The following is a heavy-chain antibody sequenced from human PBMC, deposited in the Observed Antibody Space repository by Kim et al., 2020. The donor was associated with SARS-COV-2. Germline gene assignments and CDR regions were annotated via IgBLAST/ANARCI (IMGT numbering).Heavy chain of an antibody. CDR1: GGTFSSYA. D-gene: IGHD6-13*01. Sequence: SVKVSCKASGGTFSSYAISWVRQAPGQGLEWMGGIIPIFGTANYAQKFQGRVTINADESTSTAYMELSSLRSEDTAVYYCARNKYGYSRSWYLFDYWGQGTLVTVSS. CDR3: ARNKYGYSRSWYLFDY. J-gene: IGHJ4*02. V-gene: IGHV1-69*13. CDR2: IIPIFGTA.